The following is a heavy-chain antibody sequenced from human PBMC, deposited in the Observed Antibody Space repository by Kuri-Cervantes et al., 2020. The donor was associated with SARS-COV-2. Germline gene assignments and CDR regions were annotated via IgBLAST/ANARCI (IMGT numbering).Heavy chain of an antibody. V-gene: IGHV4-39*01. D-gene: IGHD3-22*01. CDR2: IYYSGST. CDR1: GGSISSSSYY. CDR3: ARHNSDDSSGYYPYYFDY. J-gene: IGHJ4*02. Sequence: GSLRLSCTVSGGSISSSSYYWGWIRQPPGKGLEWIGSIYYSGSTNYNPSLKSRVTISVDTSKNQFSLKLSSVTAADTAVYYCARHNSDDSSGYYPYYFDYWGQGTLVTVSS.